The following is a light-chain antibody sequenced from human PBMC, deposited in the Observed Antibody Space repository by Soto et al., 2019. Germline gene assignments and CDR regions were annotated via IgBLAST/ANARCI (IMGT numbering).Light chain of an antibody. CDR1: QSLLHSNGYNY. CDR2: LGS. Sequence: DTVMTQSPLSLPVTPGEPASISCRSSQSLLHSNGYNYLDWYLQKPGQSPQLLIYLGSNRASGVPDRFSGSGSGKGFTIEISRVEAEDVGVYYCMQALQTRTFGQGTKVEIK. J-gene: IGKJ1*01. V-gene: IGKV2-28*01. CDR3: MQALQTRT.